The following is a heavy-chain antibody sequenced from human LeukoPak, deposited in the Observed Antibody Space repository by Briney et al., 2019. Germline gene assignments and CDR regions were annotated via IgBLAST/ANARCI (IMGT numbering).Heavy chain of an antibody. CDR2: IYYSGST. Sequence: SETLSLTCTVSGGSISSYYWSWIRQPPGKGLEWIGYIYYSGSTDYNPSLKSRVTISVETSKNEFSLKLRSVTAADTAVYYCARVTGYRIEDYFDYWGQGTLVTVSS. CDR1: GGSISSYY. CDR3: ARVTGYRIEDYFDY. V-gene: IGHV4-59*01. D-gene: IGHD6-13*01. J-gene: IGHJ4*02.